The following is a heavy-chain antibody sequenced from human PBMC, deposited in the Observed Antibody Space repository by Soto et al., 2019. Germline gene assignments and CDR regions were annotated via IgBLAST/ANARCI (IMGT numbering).Heavy chain of an antibody. D-gene: IGHD6-6*01. V-gene: IGHV4-39*01. CDR3: ARHGGIGSSDPYYYMDV. CDR1: GGSISSSSYY. J-gene: IGHJ6*03. Sequence: QLQLQESGPGLVKPSETLSLTCTVSGGSISSSSYYWGWIRQPPGKGLEWIGSIYYSGSTYYNPSIKSRVTISVDTSKNQFSLKLSSVTAADTAVYYCARHGGIGSSDPYYYMDVWGKGTTVTVSS. CDR2: IYYSGST.